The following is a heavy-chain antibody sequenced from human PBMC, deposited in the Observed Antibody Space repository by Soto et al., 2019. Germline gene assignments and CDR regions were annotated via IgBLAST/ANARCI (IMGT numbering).Heavy chain of an antibody. CDR2: ISAYNGNT. V-gene: IGHV1-18*04. CDR3: ARDGSGDRWVVAKGWFDP. D-gene: IGHD2-15*01. Sequence: ASVKVSCKASGYTFTGYYMHWVRQAPGQGLEWMGWISAYNGNTNYAQKLQGRVTMTTDTSTSTAYMELRSLRSDDTAVYYCARDGSGDRWVVAKGWFDPWGQGTLVTVSS. J-gene: IGHJ5*02. CDR1: GYTFTGYY.